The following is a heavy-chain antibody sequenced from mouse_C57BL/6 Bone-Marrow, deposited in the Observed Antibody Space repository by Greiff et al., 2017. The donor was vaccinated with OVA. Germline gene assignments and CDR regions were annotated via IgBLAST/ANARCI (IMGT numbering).Heavy chain of an antibody. CDR2: IHPNSGST. V-gene: IGHV1-64*01. D-gene: IGHD2-5*01. J-gene: IGHJ2*01. CDR1: GYTFTSYW. Sequence: QVQLKQPGAELVKPGASVKLSCKASGYTFTSYWMHWVKQRPGQGLEWIGMIHPNSGSTNYNEKFKSKATLTVDKSSSTAYMQLSSLTSEDSAVYYCARSYSNPYYFDYWGQGTTLTVSS. CDR3: ARSYSNPYYFDY.